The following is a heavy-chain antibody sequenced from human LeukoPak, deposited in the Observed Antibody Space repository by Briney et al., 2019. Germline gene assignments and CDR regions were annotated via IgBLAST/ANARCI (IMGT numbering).Heavy chain of an antibody. CDR2: IDHSGST. Sequence: SETLSLTCAVYGGSFSGYYWSWIRQPPGKGLEWIGEIDHSGSTNYNPSLKSRVTISVDTPKNQFSLKLSSVTAADTAVYYCARVLRFLEWSYYYYYYYMDVWGKGTTVTVSS. J-gene: IGHJ6*03. V-gene: IGHV4-34*01. D-gene: IGHD3-3*01. CDR3: ARVLRFLEWSYYYYYYYMDV. CDR1: GGSFSGYY.